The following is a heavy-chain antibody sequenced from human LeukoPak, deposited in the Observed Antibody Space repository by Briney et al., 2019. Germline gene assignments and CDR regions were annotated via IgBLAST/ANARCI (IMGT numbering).Heavy chain of an antibody. CDR2: ISSGGSTI. D-gene: IGHD3-22*01. V-gene: IGHV3-48*03. CDR3: ARITVVITYFDY. Sequence: GGSLRLSCAASGFTFSSYEMAWGRQAPGKGLEWVSYISSGGSTIYYADSVKGRFTISRDNAKNSLYLQMNSLIAEDTAVYYCARITVVITYFDYWGQGALVTVSS. J-gene: IGHJ4*02. CDR1: GFTFSSYE.